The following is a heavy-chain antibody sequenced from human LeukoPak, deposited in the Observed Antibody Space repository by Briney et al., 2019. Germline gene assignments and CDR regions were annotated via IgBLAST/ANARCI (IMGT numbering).Heavy chain of an antibody. CDR1: GGTFSSYA. V-gene: IGHV1-69*13. Sequence: SVKVSCKASGGTFSSYAISWVRQAPGQGLEWMGGIIPIFGTANYAQKFQGRVTITADESTSTAYMELSSLRSEDAAVYYCARDLDNGSYEAFDIWGQGTMVTVS. D-gene: IGHD1-26*01. CDR3: ARDLDNGSYEAFDI. CDR2: IIPIFGTA. J-gene: IGHJ3*02.